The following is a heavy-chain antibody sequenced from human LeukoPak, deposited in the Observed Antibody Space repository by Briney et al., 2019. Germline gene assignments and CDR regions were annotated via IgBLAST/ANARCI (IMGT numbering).Heavy chain of an antibody. Sequence: VASVKVSCKASGYSFTSYGISWVRQAPGQGLEWMGWISVYSDNTKYAQKLQGRVTMTTDTSTNTAYMELRSLRSDNTAVYYCERQGFSSGSRGRIHAFDIWGQGTMVTVSS. V-gene: IGHV1-18*01. D-gene: IGHD5-18*01. CDR1: GYSFTSYG. CDR3: ERQGFSSGSRGRIHAFDI. J-gene: IGHJ3*02. CDR2: ISVYSDNT.